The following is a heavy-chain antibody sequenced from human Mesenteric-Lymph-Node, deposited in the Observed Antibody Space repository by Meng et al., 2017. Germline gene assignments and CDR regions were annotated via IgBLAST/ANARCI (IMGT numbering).Heavy chain of an antibody. J-gene: IGHJ4*02. D-gene: IGHD3-10*02. CDR2: TYYRSKYYN. CDR3: ARDWGDVRGGFDF. Sequence: QVQLQQSGPGLVKPSPTLSPTCAISGDSVSSNSAAWNWIRQSPSRGLEWLGRTYYRSKYYNDYALSVKSRITINPDTSKNQFSLQLNSVTPEDTAIYYCARDWGDVRGGFDFWGQGTLVTVSS. V-gene: IGHV6-1*01. CDR1: GDSVSSNSAA.